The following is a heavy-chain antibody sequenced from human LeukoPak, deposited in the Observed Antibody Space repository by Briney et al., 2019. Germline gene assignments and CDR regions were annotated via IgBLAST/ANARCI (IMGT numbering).Heavy chain of an antibody. D-gene: IGHD2-8*01. V-gene: IGHV1-8*03. CDR2: VNPRSGHA. CDR1: GYTFISYN. Sequence: ASVRVSCKASGYTFISYNINWLRQATGQGLEWMGWVNPRSGHAGYLQKFQGRLTITRDSSIDTAYMELSGLNSEDTAVYYCARGVPLGYCTYGVCYPPYYFDYWGQGTVVTASS. J-gene: IGHJ4*02. CDR3: ARGVPLGYCTYGVCYPPYYFDY.